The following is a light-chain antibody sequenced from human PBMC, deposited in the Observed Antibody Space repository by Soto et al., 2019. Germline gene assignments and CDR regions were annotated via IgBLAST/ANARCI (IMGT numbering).Light chain of an antibody. CDR1: QSISSW. CDR2: DAS. CDR3: QQYNSDSPWT. Sequence: DIQMSQSPSTLSASVGDRVTITCRASQSISSWLAWYQQKPGKAPKLLIYDASSLESGVPSRFSGSGSGTEFTLTISSLQPDDVATYYCQQYNSDSPWTFGQGTKVDIK. J-gene: IGKJ1*01. V-gene: IGKV1-5*01.